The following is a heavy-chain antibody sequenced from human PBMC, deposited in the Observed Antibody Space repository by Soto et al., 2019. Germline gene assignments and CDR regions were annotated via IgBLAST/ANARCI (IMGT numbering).Heavy chain of an antibody. Sequence: GGSLRLSCAASGFTFSNAWMSWVRQAPGKGLEWVGRIKSKTDGGTTDYAAPVKGRFTISRDDSKNTLYLQMNSLKTEDTAVYYCTSRIIITFGGDDAFDIWGQGTMVSVSS. J-gene: IGHJ3*02. CDR3: TSRIIITFGGDDAFDI. CDR2: IKSKTDGGTT. CDR1: GFTFSNAW. D-gene: IGHD3-16*01. V-gene: IGHV3-15*01.